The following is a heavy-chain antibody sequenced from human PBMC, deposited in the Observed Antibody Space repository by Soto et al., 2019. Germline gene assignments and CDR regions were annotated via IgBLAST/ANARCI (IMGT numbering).Heavy chain of an antibody. D-gene: IGHD3-22*01. CDR3: ATTKYYSSAYYYWYFGL. V-gene: IGHV1-69*06. CDR1: EDTFRNYA. J-gene: IGHJ2*01. CDR2: IIPIFGTA. Sequence: QVELVQSGAEVKKPGSSVKVSCQASEDTFRNYAISWVRQAPGQGLEWMGGIIPIFGTANYAQKFQGRVTITADTSANTEYFELSSQRSEDTAVYYCATTKYYSSAYYYWYFGLWGRGTLVTFSS.